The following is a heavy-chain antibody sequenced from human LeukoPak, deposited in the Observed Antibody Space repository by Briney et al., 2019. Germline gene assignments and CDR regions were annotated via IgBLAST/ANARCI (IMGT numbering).Heavy chain of an antibody. CDR2: IYYSGST. CDR3: ARHVPAILTMDDAFDI. CDR1: GGSISSGGYY. D-gene: IGHD3-10*01. J-gene: IGHJ3*02. V-gene: IGHV4-61*08. Sequence: SETLSLTCTVSGGSISSGGYYWSWIRQPPGKGLEWIGYIYYSGSTNYNPSLKSRVTISVDTSKNQFSLKLSSVTAADTAVYYCARHVPAILTMDDAFDIWGQGTMVTVSS.